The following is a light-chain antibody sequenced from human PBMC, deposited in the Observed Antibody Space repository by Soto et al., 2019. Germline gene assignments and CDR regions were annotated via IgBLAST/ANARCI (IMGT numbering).Light chain of an antibody. V-gene: IGKV3D-20*01. Sequence: DIVLTQSPATLSLSPGERATLSCGASQTITNNYLGWYRQKPGLAPRLLIYDTPKRATGIPDRFSGSGSGTDFTLTISRLEPEDFAVYYCQQYGSLITFGGGTKWIS. CDR3: QQYGSLIT. CDR1: QTITNNY. J-gene: IGKJ4*01. CDR2: DTP.